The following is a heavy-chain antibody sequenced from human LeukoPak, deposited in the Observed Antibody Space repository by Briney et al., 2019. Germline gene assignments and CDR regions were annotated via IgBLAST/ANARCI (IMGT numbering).Heavy chain of an antibody. V-gene: IGHV3-7*03. Sequence: GGSLRLSCVASGFTFSTYWMSWVRQAPGKGLKWVAYIKPDGSEKSYVDSVKGRFTISRDNAKNSLYLQMNSLRAEDTAVYSCARGHWFDPWGQGTLVTVSS. CDR2: IKPDGSEK. CDR3: ARGHWFDP. CDR1: GFTFSTYW. J-gene: IGHJ5*02.